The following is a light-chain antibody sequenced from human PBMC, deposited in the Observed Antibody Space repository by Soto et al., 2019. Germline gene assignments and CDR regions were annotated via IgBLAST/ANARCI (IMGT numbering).Light chain of an antibody. CDR1: QSVSRF. CDR3: QQRSDWPIT. Sequence: EVVLTQSPATLSLSPGERATLSCRARQSVSRFLAWYQQKPGQAPRLLIFDASNRATGIPAKFSASGSGTDFTLSIRSLESEDSAVYYCQQRSDWPITFGKGTRLDIK. J-gene: IGKJ5*01. CDR2: DAS. V-gene: IGKV3-11*01.